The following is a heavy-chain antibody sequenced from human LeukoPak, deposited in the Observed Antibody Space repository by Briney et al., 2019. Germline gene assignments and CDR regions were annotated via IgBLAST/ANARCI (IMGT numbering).Heavy chain of an antibody. Sequence: SETLSLTCTVSGGSISSYYWSWIRQPPGKGLEWIGYIYYSGSTNYNPSLKSRVTISVDTSKNQSSLKLSSVTAAGTAVYYCTRATGPYDFWSGSHWFDPWGQGTLVTVSS. CDR3: TRATGPYDFWSGSHWFDP. J-gene: IGHJ5*02. CDR1: GGSISSYY. V-gene: IGHV4-59*01. D-gene: IGHD3-3*01. CDR2: IYYSGST.